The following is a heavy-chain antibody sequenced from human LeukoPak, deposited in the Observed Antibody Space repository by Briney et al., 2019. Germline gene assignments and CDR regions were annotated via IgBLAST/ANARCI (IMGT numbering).Heavy chain of an antibody. Sequence: SVKVSCKASGGTFSSYAISWVRQAPGQGLEWMGRIIPILGIANYAQKFQGRVTITADKSTSTAYMELSNLRSEDTAVYYCAREGDGYNDYYYYGMGVWGQGTTVTVSS. CDR2: IIPILGIA. CDR1: GGTFSSYA. D-gene: IGHD5-24*01. V-gene: IGHV1-69*04. J-gene: IGHJ6*02. CDR3: AREGDGYNDYYYYGMGV.